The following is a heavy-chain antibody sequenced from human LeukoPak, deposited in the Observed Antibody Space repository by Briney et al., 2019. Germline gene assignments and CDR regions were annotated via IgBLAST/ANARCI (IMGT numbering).Heavy chain of an antibody. D-gene: IGHD3-10*01. J-gene: IGHJ4*02. CDR3: AKDPRKITYFDY. Sequence: GGSLRLSCAASGFTFSSYGMHWVRQAPGKGLEWVAVISYDGSNKYYADSVKGRFTISRDNSKNTLYLQMNSLRAEDTAVYHCAKDPRKITYFDYWGQGTLVTVSS. CDR2: ISYDGSNK. CDR1: GFTFSSYG. V-gene: IGHV3-30*18.